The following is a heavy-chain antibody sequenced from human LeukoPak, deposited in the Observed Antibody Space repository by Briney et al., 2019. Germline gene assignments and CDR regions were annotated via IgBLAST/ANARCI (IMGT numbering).Heavy chain of an antibody. CDR3: ARPYDSSGYSAFDI. D-gene: IGHD3-22*01. J-gene: IGHJ3*02. CDR2: IYYSGST. CDR1: GGSISSSSYY. Sequence: PSETLSLTCTVSGGSISSSSYYWGWIRQPPGKGLEWIGSIYYSGSTYYNPSLKSRVTISVDTSKNQFSLKLSSVTAADTAVYYCARPYDSSGYSAFDIWGQGTMVTVSS. V-gene: IGHV4-39*07.